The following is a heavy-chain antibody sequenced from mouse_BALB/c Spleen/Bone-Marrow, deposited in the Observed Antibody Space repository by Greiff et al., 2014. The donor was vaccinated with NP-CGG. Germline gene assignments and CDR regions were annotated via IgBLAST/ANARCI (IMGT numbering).Heavy chain of an antibody. CDR3: ARVGYSSSYIVDV. Sequence: QVQLQQSGAELVKPGASVKLSCTASGYNFTDYWMHWVKQRPGQGLEWIGRINPGNGRTKYNAKFKSKATLTVDKSSSTAYLQLSSLTSEDTAVFYCARVGYSSSYIVDVWGEGTTVTVSS. CDR2: INPGNGRT. J-gene: IGHJ1*01. V-gene: IGHV1S81*02. D-gene: IGHD6-1*01. CDR1: GYNFTDYW.